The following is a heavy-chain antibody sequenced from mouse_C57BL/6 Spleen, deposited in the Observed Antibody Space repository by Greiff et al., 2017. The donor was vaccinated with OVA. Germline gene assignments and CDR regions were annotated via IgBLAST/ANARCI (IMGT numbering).Heavy chain of an antibody. J-gene: IGHJ2*01. D-gene: IGHD2-1*01. CDR1: GYSITSGYD. V-gene: IGHV3-1*01. Sequence: EVQLQESGPGMVKPSQSLSLTCTVTGYSITSGYDWHWIRHFPGNKLEWMGYISYSGSTNYNPSLKSRISITHDTSKNHFFLKLNSVTTEDTATYYCARGNYRYYFDYWGQGTTLTVSS. CDR2: ISYSGST. CDR3: ARGNYRYYFDY.